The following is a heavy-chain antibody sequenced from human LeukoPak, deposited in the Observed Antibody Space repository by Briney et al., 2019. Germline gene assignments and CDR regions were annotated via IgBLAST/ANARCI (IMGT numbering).Heavy chain of an antibody. CDR2: ISSSGGST. V-gene: IGHV3-23*01. CDR3: AKLNLWFGELLSGPGY. CDR1: GFTFSSSA. Sequence: GGSLRLSCAASGFTFSSSAMSWVRQVPGKGLEWVSGISSSGGSTNYADSVRGRFTISRDNSKNTLYLQMNSLRAEDTAVYYCAKLNLWFGELLSGPGYWGQGTLVTVSS. J-gene: IGHJ4*02. D-gene: IGHD3-10*01.